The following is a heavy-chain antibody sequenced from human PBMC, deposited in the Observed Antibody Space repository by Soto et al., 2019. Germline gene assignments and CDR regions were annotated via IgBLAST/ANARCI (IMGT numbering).Heavy chain of an antibody. V-gene: IGHV4-59*01. J-gene: IGHJ4*02. CDR3: ARDGRD. D-gene: IGHD2-15*01. Sequence: QVQLQESGPGLVKPSETLSLTCTVSGGSISSYYWSWIRQPPGKGLEWIGYIYYSGSTNSNPSLKSRVTISVDTSKNQFSLKLSSVTAADTAVYYCARDGRDWGQGTLVTVSS. CDR1: GGSISSYY. CDR2: IYYSGST.